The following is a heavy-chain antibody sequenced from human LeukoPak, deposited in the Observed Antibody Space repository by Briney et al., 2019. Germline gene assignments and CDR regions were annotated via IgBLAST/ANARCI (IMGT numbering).Heavy chain of an antibody. CDR1: GFTFSSYS. Sequence: GGSLRLSCAASGFTFSSYSMNWVRQAPGKGLEWVAVISNDGSDKYYADSVKGRFTISRDNSKSTLYLQMNSLRTEDTAVYYCARRWYFDLWGRGTLVTVSS. CDR3: ARRWYFDL. V-gene: IGHV3-30*03. J-gene: IGHJ2*01. CDR2: ISNDGSDK.